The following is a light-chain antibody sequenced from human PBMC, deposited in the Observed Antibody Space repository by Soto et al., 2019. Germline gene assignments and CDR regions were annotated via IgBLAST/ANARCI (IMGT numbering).Light chain of an antibody. Sequence: EIVMTQSPPTLSVSPGEIATLSCRASQSISRNLAWYQQKPGQSPRLLIYDASIRAAGIPARFSGSGSGTDFTLTISSLEPEDFAVYFCQQRHNWPTFGQGTKVDIK. CDR3: QQRHNWPT. V-gene: IGKV3-11*01. CDR1: QSISRN. CDR2: DAS. J-gene: IGKJ1*01.